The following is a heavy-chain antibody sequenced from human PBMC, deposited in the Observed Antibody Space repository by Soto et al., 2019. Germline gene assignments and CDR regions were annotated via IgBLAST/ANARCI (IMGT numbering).Heavy chain of an antibody. V-gene: IGHV4-31*03. CDR1: GGSISSDGYY. CDR3: ARDLLGRFDWYFDL. Sequence: QVQLQESGPGLVKPSQTLSLTCTVSGGSISSDGYYWSWIRQHPGKGLEWIGYIYYSGSTYYNTSLKSRVTIAVDTSKNQFSLKLSSVTAADTAVYYCARDLLGRFDWYFDLSGRGTLVTVTS. J-gene: IGHJ2*01. CDR2: IYYSGST. D-gene: IGHD3-3*01.